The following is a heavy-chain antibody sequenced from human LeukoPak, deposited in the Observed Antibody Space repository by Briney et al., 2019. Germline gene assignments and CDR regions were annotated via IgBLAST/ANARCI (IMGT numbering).Heavy chain of an antibody. D-gene: IGHD3-22*01. V-gene: IGHV3-23*01. Sequence: GGSLRLPCAASGFTFSSYAMSWVRQAPGKGLEWVSAISGSGGSTYYADSVKGRFTISRDNSKNTLYLQMNSLRAEDTAVYYCAKDVPYYYDSSGIYWGQGTLVTVSS. J-gene: IGHJ4*02. CDR1: GFTFSSYA. CDR3: AKDVPYYYDSSGIY. CDR2: ISGSGGST.